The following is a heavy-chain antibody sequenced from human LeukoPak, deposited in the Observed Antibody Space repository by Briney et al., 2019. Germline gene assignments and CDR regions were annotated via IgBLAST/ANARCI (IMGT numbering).Heavy chain of an antibody. CDR3: ARVRVVPAAMHSSRDYYYYYYYMDV. V-gene: IGHV1-18*01. CDR1: GYTFTSYG. Sequence: ASVKVSCKASGYTFTSYGISWVRQAPGQGLEWMGWISAYNGNTNYAQKLQGRVTMTTDTSTSTAYMELRSLRSDDTAVYYCARVRVVPAAMHSSRDYYYYYYYMDVWGKGTTVTVSS. J-gene: IGHJ6*03. CDR2: ISAYNGNT. D-gene: IGHD2-2*01.